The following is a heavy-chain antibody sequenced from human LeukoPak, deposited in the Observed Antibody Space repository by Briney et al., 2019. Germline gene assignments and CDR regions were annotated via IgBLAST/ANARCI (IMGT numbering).Heavy chain of an antibody. Sequence: GGSLRLSCAASGFTFSSYSMNWVRQAPGKGLEWVAVIYYDGTKTFYADSVKGRFTISRDNSRNTLFLQMNSLRAEDTAVYYCARDQRSWYFDLWGRGTLLTVSS. CDR1: GFTFSSYS. V-gene: IGHV3-33*08. CDR3: ARDQRSWYFDL. J-gene: IGHJ2*01. CDR2: IYYDGTKT. D-gene: IGHD3-10*01.